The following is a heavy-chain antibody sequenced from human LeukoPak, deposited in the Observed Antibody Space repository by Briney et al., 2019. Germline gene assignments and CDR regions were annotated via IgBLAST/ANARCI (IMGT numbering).Heavy chain of an antibody. V-gene: IGHV3-9*01. Sequence: PGGSLRLSCAASGFTFDDYAMHWVRQAPGKGLEWVSGISWNSGSIGYADSVKGRFTISRDNAKNSLYLQMNSLRAEDTAVYYCVGPTRWEVLDAFDIWGQGTMVTVSS. CDR2: ISWNSGSI. D-gene: IGHD1-26*01. J-gene: IGHJ3*02. CDR1: GFTFDDYA. CDR3: VGPTRWEVLDAFDI.